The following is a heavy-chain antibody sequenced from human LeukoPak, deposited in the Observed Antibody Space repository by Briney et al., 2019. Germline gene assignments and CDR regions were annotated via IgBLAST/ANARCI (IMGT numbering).Heavy chain of an antibody. CDR3: ARLLVGAADY. CDR1: GGSISSSSYY. D-gene: IGHD1-26*01. Sequence: SETLSLTCTVSGGSISSSSYYWSWIRQPPGKGLEWIGYIYYSGSTNYNPSLKSRVTISVDTSKNQFSLKLSSVTAADTAVYYCARLLVGAADYWGQGTLVTVSS. CDR2: IYYSGST. V-gene: IGHV4-61*01. J-gene: IGHJ4*02.